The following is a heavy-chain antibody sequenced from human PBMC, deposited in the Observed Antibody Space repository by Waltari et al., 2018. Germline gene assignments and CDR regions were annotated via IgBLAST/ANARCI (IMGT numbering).Heavy chain of an antibody. CDR2: IKQDGYEK. Sequence: EVQLVESGGNLVQPGGSLRLSCAASGFTVSSYWMTWVRRAPGQGLEWVANIKQDGYEKYYVDSVKGRFTISRDNAKNSLYLQMDSLRAEDTAVYYCARDQGNYYHSSGYYSAFDIWGQGTMVTVSS. J-gene: IGHJ3*02. V-gene: IGHV3-7*01. CDR3: ARDQGNYYHSSGYYSAFDI. CDR1: GFTVSSYW. D-gene: IGHD3-22*01.